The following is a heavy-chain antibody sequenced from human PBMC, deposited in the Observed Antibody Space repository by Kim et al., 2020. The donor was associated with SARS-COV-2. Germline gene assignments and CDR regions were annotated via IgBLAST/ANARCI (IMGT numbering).Heavy chain of an antibody. V-gene: IGHV1-3*01. CDR3: ARGLIILERESFDH. D-gene: IGHD1-1*01. CDR2: INAANGDT. Sequence: ASVKVSCKASGYRFTTYAIHWVRQAPGQSLECMGWINAANGDTRYSQMFQDRLTITRDTSASTAYMELSSLRSEDTAVYYCARGLIILERESFDHWGQGALVTVSS. J-gene: IGHJ4*02. CDR1: GYRFTTYA.